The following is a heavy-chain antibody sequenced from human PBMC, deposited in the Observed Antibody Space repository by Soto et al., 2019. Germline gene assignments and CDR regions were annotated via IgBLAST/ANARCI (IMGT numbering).Heavy chain of an antibody. CDR2: INPNSGGT. V-gene: IGHV1-2*02. CDR1: GYTFPGYY. D-gene: IGHD6-6*01. CDR3: ATSIAARLFYYGMDV. J-gene: IGHJ6*02. Sequence: SVEVSCQASGYTFPGYYMQCVRQAPGQGLEWMGWINPNSGGTNYAQKFQGRVTMTRDTSISTAYMELSRLRSDDTAVYYCATSIAARLFYYGMDVWGQGTTVTGSS.